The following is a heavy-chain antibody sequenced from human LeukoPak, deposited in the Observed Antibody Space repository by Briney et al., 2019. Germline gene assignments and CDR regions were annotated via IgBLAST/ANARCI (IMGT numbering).Heavy chain of an antibody. CDR3: AKRPGIGRYDY. CDR1: GGPFSGYY. J-gene: IGHJ4*02. Sequence: SETLSLTCAVYGGPFSGYYWSWIRQPPGKGLEWIWEINHSGSTNYNPSLKSRVTISVDTSKKQFSLKLSSVTAADTAVYYCAKRPGIGRYDYWGQGTLVTVSS. CDR2: INHSGST. V-gene: IGHV4-34*01. D-gene: IGHD2-15*01.